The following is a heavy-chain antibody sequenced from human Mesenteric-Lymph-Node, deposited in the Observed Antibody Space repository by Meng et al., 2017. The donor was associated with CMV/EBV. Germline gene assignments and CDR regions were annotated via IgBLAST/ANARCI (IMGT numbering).Heavy chain of an antibody. CDR2: INPNSGGT. V-gene: IGHV1-2*02. Sequence: ASVKVSCKASGYTFTGYYMHWVRQAPGQGLEWMGWINPNSGGTNYAQRFQGRVTMTRDTSVSTAYMELSRLGSNDTAVNYCAGGGVFGYYGMDVWGQGTTVTVSS. J-gene: IGHJ6*02. CDR3: AGGGVFGYYGMDV. D-gene: IGHD3-16*01. CDR1: GYTFTGYY.